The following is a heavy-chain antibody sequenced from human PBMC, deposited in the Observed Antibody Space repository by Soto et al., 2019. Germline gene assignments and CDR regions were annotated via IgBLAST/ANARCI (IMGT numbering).Heavy chain of an antibody. CDR3: ARGPSTMVRGVSYYYGMDV. D-gene: IGHD3-10*01. Sequence: PSETLSLTCAVYGGSFSGYYWSWIRQPPGKGLEWIGEINHSGSTNYNPSLKSRVTISVDTSKNQFSLKLSSVTAADTAVYYCARGPSTMVRGVSYYYGMDVWGQGTTVTVSS. V-gene: IGHV4-34*01. J-gene: IGHJ6*02. CDR2: INHSGST. CDR1: GGSFSGYY.